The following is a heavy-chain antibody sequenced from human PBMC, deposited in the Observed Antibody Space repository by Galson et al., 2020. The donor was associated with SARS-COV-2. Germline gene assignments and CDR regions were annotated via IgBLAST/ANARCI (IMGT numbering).Heavy chain of an antibody. J-gene: IGHJ2*01. D-gene: IGHD3-10*01. Sequence: GESLKISCKGSGYSFTSHWIAWVRQMPGKGLEWMGIIYPGDSDTRYSPSFEGQVTIAADKSISTAYLQWSSLKASDTAMYYCARRHYFDWYFELWGRGTRVSVAS. CDR3: ARRHYFDWYFEL. CDR2: IYPGDSDT. CDR1: GYSFTSHW. V-gene: IGHV5-51*01.